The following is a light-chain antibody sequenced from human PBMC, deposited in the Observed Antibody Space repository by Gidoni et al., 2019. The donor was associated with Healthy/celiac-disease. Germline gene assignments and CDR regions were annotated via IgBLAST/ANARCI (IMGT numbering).Light chain of an antibody. J-gene: IGKJ1*01. CDR1: QSVSSSY. CDR2: GAS. V-gene: IGKV3-20*01. Sequence: EIVLTQSPGTLSLSPGDRATLSCRASQSVSSSYLACDQQKPGQAPRLLIYGASSRATGIPDRFSGSGSGTDFTLTISRLEPEDFAVYYCQQYGSSPWTFGQGTKVEIK. CDR3: QQYGSSPWT.